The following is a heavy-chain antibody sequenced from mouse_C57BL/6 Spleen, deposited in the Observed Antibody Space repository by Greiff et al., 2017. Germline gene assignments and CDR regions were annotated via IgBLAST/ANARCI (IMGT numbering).Heavy chain of an antibody. V-gene: IGHV10-1*01. CDR3: LSSPYYDYDGFAY. CDR1: GFSFNTYA. J-gene: IGHJ3*01. CDR2: IRSKSNNYAT. Sequence: EVQLVESGGGLVQPKGSLKLSCAASGFSFNTYAMNWVRQAPGKGLEWVARIRSKSNNYATYYADSVKDRFTISRDDSESMLYLHMNNLKTEDTAMYDCLSSPYYDYDGFAYWGQGTLVTVSA. D-gene: IGHD2-4*01.